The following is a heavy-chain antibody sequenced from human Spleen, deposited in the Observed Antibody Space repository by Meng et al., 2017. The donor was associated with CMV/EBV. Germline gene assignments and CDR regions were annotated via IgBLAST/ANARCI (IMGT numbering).Heavy chain of an antibody. J-gene: IGHJ6*02. CDR3: AKEGTIFGVVIIPAYGMDV. CDR2: ISGSGSST. V-gene: IGHV3-23*01. CDR1: GFTFSSYA. Sequence: GGSLRLSCAASGFTFSSYAMSWVRQGPGKGLEWVSIISGSGSSTYYADSVKGRFTISRDNSKNTLYLQMNSLRAEDTAVYYCAKEGTIFGVVIIPAYGMDVWGQGTTVTVSS. D-gene: IGHD3-3*01.